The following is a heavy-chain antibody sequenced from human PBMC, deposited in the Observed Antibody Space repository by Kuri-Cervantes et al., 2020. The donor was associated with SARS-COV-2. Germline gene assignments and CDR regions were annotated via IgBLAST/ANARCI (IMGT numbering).Heavy chain of an antibody. D-gene: IGHD6-13*01. CDR3: ARDRIAAAVLHWFDP. Sequence: GESLKISCAASGFTFSSYSMNWVRQAPGKGLEWVSSISSSSSYIYYADSVKGRFTISRDNAKNSLYLQMNSLRAEDTAVYYCARDRIAAAVLHWFDPWGQGTLVTDSS. V-gene: IGHV3-21*01. CDR2: ISSSSSYI. CDR1: GFTFSSYS. J-gene: IGHJ5*02.